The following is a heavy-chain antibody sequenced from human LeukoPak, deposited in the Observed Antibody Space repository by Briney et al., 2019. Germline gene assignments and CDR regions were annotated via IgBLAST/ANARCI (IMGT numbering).Heavy chain of an antibody. CDR3: ANRYNWNDFQSNAFDI. CDR1: GYTLTGYY. J-gene: IGHJ3*02. D-gene: IGHD1-20*01. Sequence: ASVKVSCKASGYTLTGYYFHWVRQAPGQGLEWMGWTNPNSGGTNYAQKFQGRVTMTRDTSISAAYMELSRLRSDDTAVYYCANRYNWNDFQSNAFDIWGQGTMLTVSS. V-gene: IGHV1-2*02. CDR2: TNPNSGGT.